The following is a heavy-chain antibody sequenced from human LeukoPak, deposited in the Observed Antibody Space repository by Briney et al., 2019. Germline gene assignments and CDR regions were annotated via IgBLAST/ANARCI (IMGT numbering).Heavy chain of an antibody. V-gene: IGHV3-23*01. J-gene: IGHJ5*02. CDR2: ISGSGGST. CDR3: AKDHLASGSYPANWFDP. Sequence: TGGSLRLSCAASGFTLSSYAMSWVRQAPGKGLEWVSAISGSGGSTYYADSVKGRFTISRDNSKNTLYLQMNSLRAEDTAVYYCAKDHLASGSYPANWFDPWGQGTLVTVSS. D-gene: IGHD1-26*01. CDR1: GFTLSSYA.